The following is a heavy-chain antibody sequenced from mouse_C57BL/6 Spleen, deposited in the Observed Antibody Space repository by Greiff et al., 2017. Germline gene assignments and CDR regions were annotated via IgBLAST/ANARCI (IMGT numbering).Heavy chain of an antibody. V-gene: IGHV2-6-1*01. CDR3: ARHHYDGSRGYYYAMDY. CDR1: GFSLTSYG. CDR2: IWSDGST. J-gene: IGHJ4*01. Sequence: VHLVESGPGLVAPSQSLSITCTVSGFSLTSYGVHWVRQPPGKGLEWLVVIWSDGSTTYNSALKSRLSISKDNSKSQVFLKMNSLQTDDTAMYYCARHHYDGSRGYYYAMDYWGQGTSVTVSS. D-gene: IGHD1-1*01.